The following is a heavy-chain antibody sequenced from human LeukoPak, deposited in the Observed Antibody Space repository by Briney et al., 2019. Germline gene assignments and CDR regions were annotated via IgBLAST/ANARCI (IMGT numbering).Heavy chain of an antibody. D-gene: IGHD6-19*01. CDR2: INAGNGNT. V-gene: IGHV1-3*01. J-gene: IGHJ3*02. CDR1: GYTSTSYA. CDR3: ARGKQWPDAFDI. Sequence: ASVKVSCKASGYTSTSYAMHWVRQAPGQRLEWMGWINAGNGNTKYSQRFQGRVTITRGTSASTAYMELSSLRSEDTAVYYCARGKQWPDAFDIWGQGTMVTVSS.